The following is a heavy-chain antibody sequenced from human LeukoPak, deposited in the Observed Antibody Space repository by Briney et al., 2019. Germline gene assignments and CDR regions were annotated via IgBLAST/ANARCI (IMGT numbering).Heavy chain of an antibody. Sequence: GQYLKIPCKGSGNSFTSYWIGWVRQMLGKGLKRMEIIYPGDSDTRYSRTFQGQVTISADKSISTAYLQWSSLKASDTAMYYCARLLYSGSYSDYWGQGTLVTVSS. V-gene: IGHV5-51*01. J-gene: IGHJ4*02. CDR2: IYPGDSDT. CDR3: ARLLYSGSYSDY. CDR1: GNSFTSYW. D-gene: IGHD1-26*01.